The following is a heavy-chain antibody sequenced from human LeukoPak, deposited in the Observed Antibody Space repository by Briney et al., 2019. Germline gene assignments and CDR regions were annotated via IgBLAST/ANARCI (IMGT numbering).Heavy chain of an antibody. CDR2: IKPDGSEK. CDR3: AREYSSSSGRSFDY. Sequence: GGSLRLSCAASGFTFSSYWMSWVRQAPGKGLEWVANIKPDGSEKYSVDSVKGRFTISRDNAKNSLFLQMNSLRAEDTAVYYCAREYSSSSGRSFDYWGQGTLVTVSS. D-gene: IGHD6-6*01. J-gene: IGHJ4*02. V-gene: IGHV3-7*01. CDR1: GFTFSSYW.